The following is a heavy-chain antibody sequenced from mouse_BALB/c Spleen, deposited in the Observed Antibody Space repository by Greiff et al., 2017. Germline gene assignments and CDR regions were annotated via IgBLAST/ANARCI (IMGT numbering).Heavy chain of an antibody. Sequence: QVQLQQSGAELVKPGASVKLSCKASGYTFTSYWMHWVKQRPGQGLEWIGEINPSNGRTNYNEKFKSKATLTVDKSSSTAYMQLSSLTSEDSAVYYCARIPDGYYGFAYWGQGTLVTVSA. CDR1: GYTFTSYW. D-gene: IGHD2-3*01. CDR3: ARIPDGYYGFAY. V-gene: IGHV1S81*02. J-gene: IGHJ3*01. CDR2: INPSNGRT.